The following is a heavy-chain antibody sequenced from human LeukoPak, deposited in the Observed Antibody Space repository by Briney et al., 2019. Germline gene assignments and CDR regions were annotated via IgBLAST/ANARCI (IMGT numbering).Heavy chain of an antibody. V-gene: IGHV4-61*05. Sequence: PSETLSLTCTVSGGSISSSSYYWGWIRQPPGKGLEWIGYIYYSGSTNYNPSLKSRVTISVETSKNEFSLKLRSVTAADTAVYYCARVTGYRIEDYFDYWGQGTLVTVSS. D-gene: IGHD6-13*01. J-gene: IGHJ4*02. CDR3: ARVTGYRIEDYFDY. CDR1: GGSISSSSYY. CDR2: IYYSGST.